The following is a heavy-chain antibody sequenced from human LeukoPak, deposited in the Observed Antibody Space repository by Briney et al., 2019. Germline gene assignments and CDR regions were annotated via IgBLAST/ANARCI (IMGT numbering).Heavy chain of an antibody. CDR3: ALPLRDGDFYFDY. Sequence: QPGGSLRLSCAASGFTFSNYWMHWVRQAPGKGLVRVSRINRDGRSTNYADSVKGRFTISRDNAKNTVFLQMNSLRAEDTAVYYCALPLRDGDFYFDYWGQGTLVTVSS. CDR1: GFTFSNYW. J-gene: IGHJ4*02. V-gene: IGHV3-74*01. CDR2: INRDGRST. D-gene: IGHD4-17*01.